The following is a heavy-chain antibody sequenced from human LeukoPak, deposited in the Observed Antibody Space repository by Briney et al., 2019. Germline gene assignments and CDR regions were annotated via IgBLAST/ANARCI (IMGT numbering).Heavy chain of an antibody. CDR1: GFTFSSYW. V-gene: IGHV3-7*04. CDR3: ARERVCRSNSCYSTFDS. Sequence: HPGGSLRLSCAASGFTFSSYWMTWVRQAPGKGLEWVANIKQDGSDKHYVDSVKGRFTISRDNAKNSLFLQMDSLSDEDTAVYYCARERVCRSNSCYSTFDSWGQGTLVTVSS. D-gene: IGHD2-2*02. CDR2: IKQDGSDK. J-gene: IGHJ4*02.